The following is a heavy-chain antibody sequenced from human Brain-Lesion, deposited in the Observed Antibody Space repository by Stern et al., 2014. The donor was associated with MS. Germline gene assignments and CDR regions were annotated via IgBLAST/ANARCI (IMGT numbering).Heavy chain of an antibody. CDR3: AMYGDSPFDY. CDR1: GFTFSDSY. J-gene: IGHJ4*02. V-gene: IGHV3-11*01. D-gene: IGHD4-17*01. Sequence: QVHLVQSGGGLVKPGGSLRLSCAASGFTFSDSYMNWIRQAPGKGLEWVSYISRSGSIIYYADSVKGRFTISRDNAKNSLYLQMNSLRAEDTAVYYCAMYGDSPFDYWGQGTLVTVSS. CDR2: ISRSGSII.